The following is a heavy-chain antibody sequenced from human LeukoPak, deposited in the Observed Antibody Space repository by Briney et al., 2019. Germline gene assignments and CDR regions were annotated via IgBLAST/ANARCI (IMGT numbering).Heavy chain of an antibody. CDR3: AKDKVGSTFFDY. CDR2: ISGSGGST. J-gene: IGHJ4*02. Sequence: PGGSLRLSCAASGFTFSSYGMSWVRQAPGKGLEWVSTISGSGGSTYYADSVKGRFTISRDNSKNTLYLQMNSLRVEDTAVYYCAKDKVGSTFFDYWGQGTLVTVSS. D-gene: IGHD1-26*01. V-gene: IGHV3-23*01. CDR1: GFTFSSYG.